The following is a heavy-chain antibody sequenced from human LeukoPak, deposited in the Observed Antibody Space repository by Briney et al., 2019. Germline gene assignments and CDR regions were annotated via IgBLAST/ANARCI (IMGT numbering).Heavy chain of an antibody. CDR1: GDSLSSGLYY. CDR3: ARLCQVTPCAKFDY. D-gene: IGHD2-21*02. CDR2: VYYSGST. J-gene: IGHJ4*02. Sequence: PSETLSLTCTVSGDSLSSGLYYWGWIRQPPGKGLTWIGSVYYSGSTLFSASFENRVAMPVDRSKNQFSLKLNSVTAADTATYYCARLCQVTPCAKFDYWCQGILVTVAS. V-gene: IGHV4-39*01.